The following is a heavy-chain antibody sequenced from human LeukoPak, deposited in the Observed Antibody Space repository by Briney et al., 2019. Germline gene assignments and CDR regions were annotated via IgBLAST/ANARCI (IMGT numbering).Heavy chain of an antibody. CDR3: ARDLGYSVTTGGYYYYGMDV. Sequence: ASVKVSCKPSGYTFTSYYMHWVRQAPGQGLEWMGIINPSGGSTSYAQKFQGRVTMTRDTSTSTVYMELSSLRSEDTAVYYCARDLGYSVTTGGYYYYGMDVWGQGTTVTVSS. D-gene: IGHD4-17*01. J-gene: IGHJ6*02. CDR2: INPSGGST. CDR1: GYTFTSYY. V-gene: IGHV1-46*01.